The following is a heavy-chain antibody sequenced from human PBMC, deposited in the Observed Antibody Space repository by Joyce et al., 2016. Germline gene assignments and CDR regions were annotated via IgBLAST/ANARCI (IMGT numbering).Heavy chain of an antibody. CDR1: GLTFTTFW. Sequence: EAQLVESGGALVQPGESVKLSCAASGLTFTTFWMSWARQAPGKGLEWVANKNEDGSEQYYVDSVRGRFTIARDNAKNSLYLQMNSLRAEDTAVYYGARGRGMGVWGQGTTVIVSS. CDR3: ARGRGMGV. CDR2: KNEDGSEQ. V-gene: IGHV3-7*03. J-gene: IGHJ6*02.